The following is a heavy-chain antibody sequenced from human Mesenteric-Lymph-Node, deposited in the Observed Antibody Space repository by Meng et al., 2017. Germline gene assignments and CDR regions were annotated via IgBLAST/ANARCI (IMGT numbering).Heavy chain of an antibody. CDR1: GGSISSSSYY. D-gene: IGHD4-17*01. Sequence: QLRLQEPGPGLVKPSGTLSPTGTVSGGSISSSSYYWGWIRQPPGKGLEWIGSIYYSGSTYYNPSLKSRVTISVDTSKNQFSLKLSSVTAADTAVYYCARDPGTVTDYWGQGTLVTVSS. V-gene: IGHV4-39*07. CDR2: IYYSGST. CDR3: ARDPGTVTDY. J-gene: IGHJ4*02.